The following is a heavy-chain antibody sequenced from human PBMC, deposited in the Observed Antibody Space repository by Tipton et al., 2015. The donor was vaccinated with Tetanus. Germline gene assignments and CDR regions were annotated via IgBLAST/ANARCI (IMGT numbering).Heavy chain of an antibody. CDR3: AKSQQLVLDS. D-gene: IGHD6-6*01. V-gene: IGHV3-9*01. CDR2: ISWNSDTK. CDR1: GFTFDDDA. Sequence: SLRLSYVGSGFTFDDDAMHWVRQAPGKGLEWVSSISWNSDTKGYADSVKGRFTISRDNDKNSLYLQMNSLRTEDTALYYCAKSQQLVLDSWGQGTLVTVSS. J-gene: IGHJ4*02.